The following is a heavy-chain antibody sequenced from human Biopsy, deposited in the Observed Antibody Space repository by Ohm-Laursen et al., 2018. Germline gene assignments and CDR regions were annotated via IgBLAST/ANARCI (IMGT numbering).Heavy chain of an antibody. Sequence: TLSLTCTVSGDSVTKYYWSWIRQPPGKGLEWIGHIYYSVMTNYNPSLQSRVSISVDTSRNQVSLTLSSVTAADTAVYYCARDSRRTAREGGMDVWGQGTTVTVS. CDR1: GDSVTKYY. CDR3: ARDSRRTAREGGMDV. V-gene: IGHV4-59*02. D-gene: IGHD6-6*01. J-gene: IGHJ6*02. CDR2: IYYSVMT.